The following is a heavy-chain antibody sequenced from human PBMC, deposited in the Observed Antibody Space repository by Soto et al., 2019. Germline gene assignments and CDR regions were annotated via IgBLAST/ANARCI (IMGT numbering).Heavy chain of an antibody. CDR3: ARLLDGSGYYYYFDY. D-gene: IGHD3-22*01. CDR1: GGSISSSSYY. V-gene: IGHV4-39*01. J-gene: IGHJ4*02. CDR2: IYYSGST. Sequence: SETLSLTCTVSGGSISSSSYYWGWIRQPPGKGLEWIGSIYYSGSTYYNPSLKSRVIISVDTTKNQFSLKLSSVTAADAAVYYCARLLDGSGYYYYFDYWGQGTLVTVSS.